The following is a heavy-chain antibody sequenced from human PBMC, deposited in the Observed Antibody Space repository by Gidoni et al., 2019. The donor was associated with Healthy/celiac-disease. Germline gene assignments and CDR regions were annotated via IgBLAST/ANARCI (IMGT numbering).Heavy chain of an antibody. D-gene: IGHD1-26*01. V-gene: IGHV3-66*01. CDR2: IYSGGST. CDR1: GFTVSSNY. J-gene: IGHJ4*02. CDR3: ARILVGAIAY. Sequence: EVQLVESGGGLVQPGGSLRLSGAAAGFTVSSNYMSWVRQAPGKGREWVSVIYSGGSTYYADSVKGRFTISRDNSKNTLYLQMNSLRAEDTAVYYCARILVGAIAYWGQGTLVTVSS.